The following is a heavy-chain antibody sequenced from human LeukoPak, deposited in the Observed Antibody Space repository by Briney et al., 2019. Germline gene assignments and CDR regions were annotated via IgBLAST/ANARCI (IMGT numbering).Heavy chain of an antibody. D-gene: IGHD5-24*01. CDR3: ARGRMAANAFDI. CDR1: GFTFSSFG. V-gene: IGHV3-48*01. J-gene: IGHJ3*02. CDR2: ISSSSSTI. Sequence: GGSLRLSCAASGFTFSSFGMNWVRQAPGKGLEWVSYISSSSSTIYYADSVKGRFTISRDNAKNSLYLQMNSLRAEDTAVYYCARGRMAANAFDIWGQGTMVTVSS.